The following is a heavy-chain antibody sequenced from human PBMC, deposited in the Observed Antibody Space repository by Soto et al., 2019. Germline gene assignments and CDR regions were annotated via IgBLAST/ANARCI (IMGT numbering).Heavy chain of an antibody. J-gene: IGHJ6*02. D-gene: IGHD3-10*01. CDR1: GFTFSSYA. CDR2: ISYDGSNK. CDR3: AKGFPAVRGVIPYYYYGMDV. V-gene: IGHV3-30*18. Sequence: GGSLRLSCAASGFTFSSYAMSWVRQAPGKGLEWVAVISYDGSNKYYADSVKGRFTISRDNSKNTLYLQMNSLRAEDTAVYYCAKGFPAVRGVIPYYYYGMDVWGQGTTVTVS.